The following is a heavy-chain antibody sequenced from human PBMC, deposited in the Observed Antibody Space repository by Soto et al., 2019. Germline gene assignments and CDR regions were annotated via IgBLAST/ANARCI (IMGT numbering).Heavy chain of an antibody. CDR3: LGDSPIGSTFSGYDCIDF. D-gene: IGHD5-12*01. CDR1: GGTFSNDI. Sequence: QVQLVQSGAEVKKPGSSVKVSCKTSGGTFSNDIITWVRRAPGQGLEWMGRIIPLLDRANYAQKFQGRVTNSGDKTKGKAYMELNSLGFEDKGVYYWLGDSPIGSTFSGYDCIDFWGQGTLVTVSS. CDR2: IIPLLDRA. V-gene: IGHV1-69*08. J-gene: IGHJ4*02.